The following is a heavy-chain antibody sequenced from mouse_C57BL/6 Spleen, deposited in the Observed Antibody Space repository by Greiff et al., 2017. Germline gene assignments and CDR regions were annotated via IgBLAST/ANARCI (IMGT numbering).Heavy chain of an antibody. CDR3: VRGEGVLDY. CDR1: GYTFTCSW. V-gene: IGHV1-55*01. J-gene: IGHJ2*01. Sequence: QFQLQQPGAEFVKPGASVQMSCKASGYTFTCSWITWVKQRPGQGLEWIGVISPGSGSTNYNAKFKSKATLTVDTSSSTPYMQLSSLTSEDSAVYYCVRGEGVLDYWGQGTTRTVSS. CDR2: ISPGSGST.